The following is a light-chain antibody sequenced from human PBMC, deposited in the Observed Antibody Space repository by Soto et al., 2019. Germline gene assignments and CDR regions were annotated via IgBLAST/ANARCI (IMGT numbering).Light chain of an antibody. CDR2: AAS. V-gene: IGKV1-39*01. J-gene: IGKJ1*01. CDR3: QQYGYSPQT. Sequence: DIRMYQSSASLSANVGDRDTIPCLASQSISSYLNWYRQKPGKAPKLLIYAASSLQSGVPSRFSGSGSGTDFTLTISRLEPEDFAVYYCQQYGYSPQTFGQGTKVDIK. CDR1: QSISSY.